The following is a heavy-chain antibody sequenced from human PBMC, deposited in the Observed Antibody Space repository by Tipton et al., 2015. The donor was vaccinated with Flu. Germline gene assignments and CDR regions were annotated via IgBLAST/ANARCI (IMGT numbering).Heavy chain of an antibody. CDR1: GGSISSDY. J-gene: IGHJ6*02. CDR3: ARGMRSDILTGYLYYGMDV. Sequence: TLSLTCTVSGGSISSDYWSWIRQPPGKGLEWIGNIYHSGSANYNPSLKSRVTISVDTSKNQFSLKLSSVTATDTAVYYCARGMRSDILTGYLYYGMDVWGQGTTVTVSS. D-gene: IGHD3-9*01. CDR2: IYHSGSA. V-gene: IGHV4-59*08.